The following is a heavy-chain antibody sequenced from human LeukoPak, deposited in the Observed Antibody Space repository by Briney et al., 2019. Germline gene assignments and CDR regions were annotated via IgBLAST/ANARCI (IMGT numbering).Heavy chain of an antibody. D-gene: IGHD3-16*02. V-gene: IGHV3-30*04. CDR3: ARGVTFGGVIVDY. CDR2: ISYDGSNK. CDR1: GFTFSSYA. J-gene: IGHJ4*01. Sequence: GGSLRLSCAASGFTFSSYAMHWVRQAPGKGLEWVAVISYDGSNKYYADSVKGRFTISRDNSKNTLYLQMNSLRAEDTAVYYCARGVTFGGVIVDYWGQGTLVTVSS.